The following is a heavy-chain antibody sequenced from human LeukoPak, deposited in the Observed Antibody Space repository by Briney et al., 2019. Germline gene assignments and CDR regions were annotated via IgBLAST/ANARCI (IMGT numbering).Heavy chain of an antibody. CDR2: IYYSGST. CDR3: ARDGRGYNYGYSYFDY. V-gene: IGHV4-39*01. J-gene: IGHJ4*02. D-gene: IGHD5-18*01. CDR1: GGSINSDDYY. Sequence: PSETLSLTCTVSGGSINSDDYYWGYIRQPPGKGLEWIGSIYYSGSTYYNPSLKSRVTMSVDTSKNQFSLRLSSVTAADTAVYYCARDGRGYNYGYSYFDYWGQGTLVTVSS.